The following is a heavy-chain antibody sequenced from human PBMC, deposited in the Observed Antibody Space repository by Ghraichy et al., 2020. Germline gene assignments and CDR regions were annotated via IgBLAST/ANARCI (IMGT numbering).Heavy chain of an antibody. CDR1: GFTVSSNY. V-gene: IGHV3-53*01. D-gene: IGHD4-17*01. CDR2: IYSGGST. CDR3: ARDRRAYGDYDRFFLDAFDI. J-gene: IGHJ3*02. Sequence: GGSLRLSCAASGFTVSSNYMSWVRQAPGKGLEWVSVIYSGGSTYYADSVKGRFTISRDNSKNTLYLQMNSLRAEDTAVYYCARDRRAYGDYDRFFLDAFDIWGQGTMVTVSS.